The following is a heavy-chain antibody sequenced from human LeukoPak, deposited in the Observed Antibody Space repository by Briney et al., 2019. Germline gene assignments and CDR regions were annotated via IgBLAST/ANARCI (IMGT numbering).Heavy chain of an antibody. J-gene: IGHJ4*02. V-gene: IGHV3-7*01. CDR1: GFTFNNYW. CDR3: TRDEAAATN. D-gene: IGHD6-13*01. Sequence: GGSLRLSCAGSGFTFNNYWMSWVRQAPGKGPEWVANIKQDGREKHYVDSVKGRFTISSDNAKSSLYLQMNSLRAEDTAVYYCTRDEAAATNWGQGTLVTVSS. CDR2: IKQDGREK.